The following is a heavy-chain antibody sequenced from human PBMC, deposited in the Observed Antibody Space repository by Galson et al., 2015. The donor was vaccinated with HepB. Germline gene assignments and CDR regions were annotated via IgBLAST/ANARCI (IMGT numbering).Heavy chain of an antibody. D-gene: IGHD4-17*01. CDR1: GFTFSSYS. V-gene: IGHV3-48*02. CDR2: ISSSSSTI. Sequence: SLRLSCAASGFTFSSYSMNWVRQAPGKGLEWVSYISSSSSTIYYADSVKGRFTISRDNAKNSLYLQMNSLRDEDTAVYYCARGESSGRVDGDYDDPNYYYYGMDVWGQGTTVTVSS. J-gene: IGHJ6*02. CDR3: ARGESSGRVDGDYDDPNYYYYGMDV.